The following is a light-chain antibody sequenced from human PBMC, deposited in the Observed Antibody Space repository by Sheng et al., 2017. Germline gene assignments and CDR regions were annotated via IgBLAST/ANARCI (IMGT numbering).Light chain of an antibody. J-gene: IGKJ2*01. CDR3: MQGTYWPYT. Sequence: DVVLAQSPLSLPVTLGQPAFISCRSSQSLVHGDGNTYLNWFQQRPGQSPRRLIYKVSDRDSGVPDRFSGSGSSTDFTLKISRVEADDVGVYYCMQGTYWPYTFGQGTKLEI. V-gene: IGKV2-30*02. CDR2: KVS. CDR1: QSLVHGDGNTY.